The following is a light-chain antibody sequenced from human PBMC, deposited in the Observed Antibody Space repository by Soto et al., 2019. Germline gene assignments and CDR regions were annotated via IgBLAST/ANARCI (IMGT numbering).Light chain of an antibody. J-gene: IGKJ1*01. CDR2: ATS. CDR1: QSVSSSY. Sequence: EIVLTQSPGTLSLSPGERATLSCRASQSVSSSYLAWYQQKPGQPPRLVMYATSSRATGIPARFSGSGSGTDFTLTISRLEPEDFAVYYCQQYDSSSWTFGQGTKV. V-gene: IGKV3-20*01. CDR3: QQYDSSSWT.